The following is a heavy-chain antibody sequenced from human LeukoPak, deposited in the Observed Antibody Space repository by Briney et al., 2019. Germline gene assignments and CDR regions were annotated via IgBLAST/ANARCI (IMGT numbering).Heavy chain of an antibody. Sequence: GGSLRLSCAASGFTFSSYGMHWVRQAPGKGLEWVAFIRYDGSNKYYADSVKGRFTISRDNSKNTLYLQMNSLRAEDTAVYYCAKDRSPHDYSNYDYWGQGTLVTVSS. CDR2: IRYDGSNK. CDR1: GFTFSSYG. D-gene: IGHD4-11*01. V-gene: IGHV3-30*02. CDR3: AKDRSPHDYSNYDY. J-gene: IGHJ4*02.